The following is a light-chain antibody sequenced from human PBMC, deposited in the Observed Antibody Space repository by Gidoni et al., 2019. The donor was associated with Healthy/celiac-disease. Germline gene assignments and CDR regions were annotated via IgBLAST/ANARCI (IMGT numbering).Light chain of an antibody. Sequence: ESVLTQSPATLSLSPGERATLSCRASQSVSSYLAWYQQKPGQAPRLLIYDASNRATGLPARFSGSGSWTAFPLPISSLEPADFAVYYCQQRSNWPPKYTFGQGTKLEIK. CDR2: DAS. V-gene: IGKV3-11*01. CDR3: QQRSNWPPKYT. J-gene: IGKJ2*01. CDR1: QSVSSY.